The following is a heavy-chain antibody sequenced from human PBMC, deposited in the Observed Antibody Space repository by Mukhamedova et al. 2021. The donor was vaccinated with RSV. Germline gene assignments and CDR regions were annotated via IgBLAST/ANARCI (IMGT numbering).Heavy chain of an antibody. Sequence: WMSWVRQAPGKGLEWVANIKQDGSEKNYVDSVKGRFTISRDNAKNSLYLQMNSLRAEDTAVYYCARDRVSFESWGQGTLVTVS. CDR2: IKQDGSEK. D-gene: IGHD2-21*01. CDR3: ARDRVSFES. V-gene: IGHV3-7*01. CDR1: W. J-gene: IGHJ4*02.